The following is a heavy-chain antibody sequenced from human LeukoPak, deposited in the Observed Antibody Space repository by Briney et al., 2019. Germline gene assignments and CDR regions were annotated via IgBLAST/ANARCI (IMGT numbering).Heavy chain of an antibody. CDR2: ISYDGSNK. Sequence: PGGSLRLSCAASGFTFSSYWMSWVRQAPGKGLEWVAVISYDGSNKYYADSVKGRFTISRDNSKNTLYLQMNSLRAEDTAVYYCAKDRSKIAVAGTDYWGQGTLVTVSS. V-gene: IGHV3-30*18. J-gene: IGHJ4*02. D-gene: IGHD6-19*01. CDR3: AKDRSKIAVAGTDY. CDR1: GFTFSSYW.